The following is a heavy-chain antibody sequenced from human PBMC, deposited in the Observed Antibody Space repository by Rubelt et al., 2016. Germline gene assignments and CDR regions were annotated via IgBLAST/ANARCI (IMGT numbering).Heavy chain of an antibody. J-gene: IGHJ4*02. CDR2: IYYSGST. V-gene: IGHV4-59*08. CDR1: GGSISSYY. D-gene: IGHD4-17*01. Sequence: QVQLQESGPGLVKPSETLSLTCTVSGGSISSYYWSWIRQPPGKGLEWIGYIYYSGSTNYNPSLKSRVPISVDTAKTQCSLNLSSGTAAETAVYYCARHPNSYGDYGLDYWGQGTLVTVSS. CDR3: ARHPNSYGDYGLDY.